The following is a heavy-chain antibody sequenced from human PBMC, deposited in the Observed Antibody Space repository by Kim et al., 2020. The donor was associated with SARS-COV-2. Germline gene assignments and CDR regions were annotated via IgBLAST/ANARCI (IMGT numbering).Heavy chain of an antibody. CDR1: GGSFSGHY. CDR3: ARRAAGVDW. V-gene: IGHV4-34*01. CDR2: IDHGGNT. J-gene: IGHJ4*02. Sequence: SETLSLTCAVYGGSFSGHYWNWIRQPPGMGLEWIGEIDHGGNTNYNPSLKSRVTLSVDTSKNQFSLRLSSVTAADTAVYYCARRAAGVDWWGQGTPVTVS.